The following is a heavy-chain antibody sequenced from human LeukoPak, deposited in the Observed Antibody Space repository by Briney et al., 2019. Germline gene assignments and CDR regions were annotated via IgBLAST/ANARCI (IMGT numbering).Heavy chain of an antibody. CDR1: GFTFSTYW. J-gene: IGHJ4*02. D-gene: IGHD3-10*01. Sequence: GGSLRLSCAASGFTFSTYWMHWVRRAPGKGLVWVSRISTDGSVTSYADSVKGRFTISRDNAKNMMYLQMNSLRAEDTAVYYCARIGGSGSYSGHYFDHWGQGTLVTVSS. V-gene: IGHV3-74*01. CDR3: ARIGGSGSYSGHYFDH. CDR2: ISTDGSVT.